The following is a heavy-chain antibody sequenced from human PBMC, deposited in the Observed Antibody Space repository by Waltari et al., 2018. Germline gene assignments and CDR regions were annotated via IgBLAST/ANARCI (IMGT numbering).Heavy chain of an antibody. CDR1: GGPIRSSSSY. CDR3: ARLTLRGRWFDP. V-gene: IGHV4-39*07. CDR2: IYYSGST. J-gene: IGHJ5*02. Sequence: QLQLQESGPGLVKPSETLSLPCTVSGGPIRSSSSYWGWTRQPPGQGLEWIGSIYYSGSTYYNPSLKSRVTISVDTSKNQFSLKLSSVTAADTAVYYCARLTLRGRWFDPWGQGTLVTVSS.